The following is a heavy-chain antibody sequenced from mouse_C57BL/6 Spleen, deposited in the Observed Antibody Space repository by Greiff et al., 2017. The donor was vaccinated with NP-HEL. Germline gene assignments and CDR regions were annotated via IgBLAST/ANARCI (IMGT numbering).Heavy chain of an antibody. V-gene: IGHV1-50*01. J-gene: IGHJ2*01. Sequence: VQLVESGAELVKPGASVKLSCKASGYTFTSYWMQWVKQRPGQGLEWIGEIDPSDSYTNYNQKFKGKATLTVDTSSSTAYMQLSSLTSEDSAVYYCARKGIFFDYWGQGTTLTVSS. CDR2: IDPSDSYT. CDR1: GYTFTSYW. CDR3: ARKGIFFDY.